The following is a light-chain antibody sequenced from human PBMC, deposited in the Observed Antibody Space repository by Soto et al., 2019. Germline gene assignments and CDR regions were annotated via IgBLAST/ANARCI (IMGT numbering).Light chain of an antibody. J-gene: IGKJ5*01. V-gene: IGKV2D-29*02. CDR1: QSLLHITGETF. CDR2: EVS. Sequence: DVVMPQTPLSLSVAPGQPASISCKSSQSLLHITGETFLFWYLQKPGQSPQLLIYEVSTRVSGGPDRVRGSGAGIDFTLEISRVETDDVGIYYCMQSTQLPPTFGQGTRLGIE. CDR3: MQSTQLPPT.